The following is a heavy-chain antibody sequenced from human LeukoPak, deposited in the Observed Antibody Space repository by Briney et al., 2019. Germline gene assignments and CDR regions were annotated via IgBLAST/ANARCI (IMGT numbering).Heavy chain of an antibody. CDR3: ARADGSYLSY. CDR1: GFTVSSNY. J-gene: IGHJ4*02. CDR2: IYSGGST. D-gene: IGHD1-26*01. Sequence: GGSLRLSCADSGFTVSSNYMSWVRQAPGKGLEWVSVIYSGGSTYYADSVKGRFTISRDNSKNTLYLQMNSLRAEDTAVYYCARADGSYLSYWGQGTLVTVSS. V-gene: IGHV3-53*01.